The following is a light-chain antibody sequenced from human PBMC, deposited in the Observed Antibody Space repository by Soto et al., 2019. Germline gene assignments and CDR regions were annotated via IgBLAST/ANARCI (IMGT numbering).Light chain of an antibody. Sequence: EVMLTQSPATLSLSPGERATLSCGASQSVSSYLAWYQQKPGQAPRLLICDASNSATGIPARFSGSGSGTDFTLTLSSLEPEDFAVYSCQQRSNWMITFGQGTRLEIK. CDR2: DAS. CDR3: QQRSNWMIT. V-gene: IGKV3-11*01. J-gene: IGKJ5*01. CDR1: QSVSSY.